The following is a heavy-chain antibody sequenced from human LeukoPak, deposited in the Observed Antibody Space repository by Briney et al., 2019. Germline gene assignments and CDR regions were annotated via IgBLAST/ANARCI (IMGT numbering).Heavy chain of an antibody. CDR3: ARSSGYMSY. CDR2: IYHSGST. J-gene: IGHJ4*02. V-gene: IGHV4-38-2*02. D-gene: IGHD3-22*01. CDR1: HYSISSNYY. Sequence: SETLSLTCTVSHYSISSNYYWGWIRQPPGKGLEWIGSIYHSGSTYYNPSLKSRVAISVDTSKNQFSLKLTSVTAADTAVYYCARSSGYMSYWGQGTLVTVSS.